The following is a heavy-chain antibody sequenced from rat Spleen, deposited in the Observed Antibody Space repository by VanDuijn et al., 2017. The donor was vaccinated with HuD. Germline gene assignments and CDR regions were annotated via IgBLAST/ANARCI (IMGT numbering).Heavy chain of an antibody. D-gene: IGHD1-11*01. J-gene: IGHJ2*01. CDR3: TRAWGGYSRDYFDY. CDR1: GFSLSNYG. CDR2: MWSGGRT. Sequence: QVQLKESGPGLVKPSLTLSLTCTVSGFSLSNYGVFWVRQPPGKGLEWMGVMWSGGRTAYNSALKSRLSISRDTSKSQAFLKMNSLQTDETAIYYCTRAWGGYSRDYFDYWGQGVMVTVSS. V-gene: IGHV2-13*01.